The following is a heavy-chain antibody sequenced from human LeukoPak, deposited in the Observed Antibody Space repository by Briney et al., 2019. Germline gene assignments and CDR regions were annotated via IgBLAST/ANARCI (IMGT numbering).Heavy chain of an antibody. CDR3: ARVARYCSGGSCYYDY. CDR1: GYTFTGYY. J-gene: IGHJ4*02. CDR2: INPNSGGT. V-gene: IGHV1-2*04. D-gene: IGHD2-15*01. Sequence: ASVKVSCKASGYTFTGYYMHWVRQAPGQGLEWMGWINPNSGGTNYAQKFQGWVTMTRDTSISTAYRELSRLRSDDTAVYYCARVARYCSGGSCYYDYWGQGTLVTVSS.